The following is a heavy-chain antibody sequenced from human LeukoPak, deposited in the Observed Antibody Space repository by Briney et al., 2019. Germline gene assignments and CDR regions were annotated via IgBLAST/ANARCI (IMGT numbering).Heavy chain of an antibody. D-gene: IGHD1-26*01. Sequence: PGGSLRLSCAASGFTFSSYDMHWVRQATGKGLEWVSAIGTAGDTYYPGSVKGRFTISRENAKNSLYLQMNSLRAEDTAVYYCARAAGEGAFDYWGQGTLVTVSS. CDR3: ARAAGEGAFDY. V-gene: IGHV3-13*01. CDR2: IGTAGDT. J-gene: IGHJ4*02. CDR1: GFTFSSYD.